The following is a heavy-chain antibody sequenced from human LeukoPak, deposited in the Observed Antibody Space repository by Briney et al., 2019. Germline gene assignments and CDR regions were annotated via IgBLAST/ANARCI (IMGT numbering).Heavy chain of an antibody. D-gene: IGHD3-9*01. CDR2: ISWNSGSI. V-gene: IGHV3-9*01. J-gene: IGHJ4*02. CDR1: GFTFDDYA. CDR3: AKDMDRDTIFSFDY. Sequence: GGSLRLSCAASGFTFDDYAMHWVRQAPGKGLEWVSGISWNSGSIGYADSVKGRFTISRDNAKNSLYLQMNSLRAEDTALYYCAKDMDRDTIFSFDYWGQGTLVTVSS.